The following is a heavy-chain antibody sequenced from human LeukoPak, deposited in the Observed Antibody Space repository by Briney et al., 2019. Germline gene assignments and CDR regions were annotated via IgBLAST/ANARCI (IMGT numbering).Heavy chain of an antibody. CDR1: GFTFSSYS. J-gene: IGHJ5*02. CDR3: ARDPFEGSGSYLNWFDP. Sequence: GGSLRLSCAASGFTFSSYSMNWVRQAPGKGLEWVSSISGSSSYIYYADSVKGRFTISRDNAKNSLYLQMNSLRAEDTAVYYCARDPFEGSGSYLNWFDPWGQGTLVTVSS. D-gene: IGHD3-10*01. V-gene: IGHV3-21*01. CDR2: ISGSSSYI.